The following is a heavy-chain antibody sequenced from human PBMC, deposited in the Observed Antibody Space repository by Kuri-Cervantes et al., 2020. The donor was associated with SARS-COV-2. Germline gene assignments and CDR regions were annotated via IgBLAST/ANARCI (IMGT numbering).Heavy chain of an antibody. Sequence: GESLKISCAASGFTFSSFGMHWVRQAPGKGLEWVALIWYDGSNKYYADSVKGRSTISRDNSKNTLYLQMNSLRAEDTAVYYCARPDDPITIFGVVIAGGMDVWGQGTTVTVSS. V-gene: IGHV3-33*08. CDR3: ARPDDPITIFGVVIAGGMDV. D-gene: IGHD3-3*01. J-gene: IGHJ6*02. CDR1: GFTFSSFG. CDR2: IWYDGSNK.